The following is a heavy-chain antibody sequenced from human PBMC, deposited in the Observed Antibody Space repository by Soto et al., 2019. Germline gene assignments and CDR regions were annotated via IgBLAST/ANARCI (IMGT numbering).Heavy chain of an antibody. V-gene: IGHV3-30-3*01. CDR2: ISYDGSNK. Sequence: GGSLRLSCAASGFTFSSYAMHWVRQAPGKGLEWVAVISYDGSNKYYADSVKGRFTISRDNSKNTLYLQMNSLRAEDTAVYYCAREYSSSWWGNWFDPWGQGTLVTVSS. D-gene: IGHD6-13*01. J-gene: IGHJ5*02. CDR1: GFTFSSYA. CDR3: AREYSSSWWGNWFDP.